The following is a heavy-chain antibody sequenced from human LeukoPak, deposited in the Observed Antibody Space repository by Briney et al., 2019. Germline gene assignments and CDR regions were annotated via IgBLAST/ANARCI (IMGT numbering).Heavy chain of an antibody. J-gene: IGHJ4*02. D-gene: IGHD3-22*01. CDR2: ISSSSSTI. V-gene: IGHV3-48*01. CDR3: ARGAYYYED. Sequence: GGSLRLSSAASGFTFSSHSMKWVRQAPGKGLEWGSYISSSSSTIYYADSVKGRFTISRDTAKNSLYLQMNSLRAEDTAVYYCARGAYYYEDWGQGTLVTVSS. CDR1: GFTFSSHS.